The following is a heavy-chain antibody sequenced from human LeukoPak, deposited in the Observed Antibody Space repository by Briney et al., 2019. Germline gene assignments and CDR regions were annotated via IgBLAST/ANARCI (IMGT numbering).Heavy chain of an antibody. V-gene: IGHV3-74*01. CDR1: GFTFSRHW. Sequence: PWGSLRLSCAASGFTFSRHWMHWVRQGPGKGLEWVSRIKSDGSETQYADSVKGRFTISRDNAHNTLYLQMTSLRPEDTAIYYCARVISYFDLWGQGALVTASS. J-gene: IGHJ4*02. CDR2: IKSDGSET. D-gene: IGHD3-3*02. CDR3: ARVISYFDL.